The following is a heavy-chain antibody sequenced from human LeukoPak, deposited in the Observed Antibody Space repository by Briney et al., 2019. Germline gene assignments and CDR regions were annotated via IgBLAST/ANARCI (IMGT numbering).Heavy chain of an antibody. CDR1: GFTFSSYW. V-gene: IGHV3-7*03. CDR2: IKQDGSEK. CDR3: ARKGTQQLVPPYYYYGMDV. Sequence: GGSLRLSCAASGFTFSSYWMSWVRQAPGKGLEWVANIKQDGSEKYYVDSVKGRFTISRDNAKNSLYLQMNSLRAEDTAVYYCARKGTQQLVPPYYYYGMDVWGKGTTVTVSS. J-gene: IGHJ6*04. D-gene: IGHD6-13*01.